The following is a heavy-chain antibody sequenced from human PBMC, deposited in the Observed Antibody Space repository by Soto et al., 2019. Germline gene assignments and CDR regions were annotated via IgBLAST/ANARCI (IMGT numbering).Heavy chain of an antibody. CDR3: ARGYCSRPSCSHFDC. V-gene: IGHV3-30-3*01. CDR1: GFTFSSYA. J-gene: IGHJ4*02. Sequence: PRLSCAASGFTFSSYAVHWVRQAPGKGLEWVAVMSYDGSNKYYADSVKGRFTISSDNSKNTLYLQMNSLGTEDTAVYYCARGYCSRPSCSHFDCWGQGTLVTVSS. D-gene: IGHD2-2*01. CDR2: MSYDGSNK.